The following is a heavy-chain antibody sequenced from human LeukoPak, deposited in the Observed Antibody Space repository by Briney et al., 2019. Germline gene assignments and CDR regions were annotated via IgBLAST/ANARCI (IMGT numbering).Heavy chain of an antibody. V-gene: IGHV1-69*05. CDR2: IIPIFGTA. CDR3: ARVGERFLEWLYFDY. J-gene: IGHJ4*02. D-gene: IGHD3-3*01. CDR1: GGTFSSYA. Sequence: ASVKVSCKASGGTFSSYAISWVRQAPGQGLEWMGGIIPIFGTANYAQKFQGRVTITTDESTSTAYMELSSPRSEDTAVYYCARVGERFLEWLYFDYWGQGTLVTVSS.